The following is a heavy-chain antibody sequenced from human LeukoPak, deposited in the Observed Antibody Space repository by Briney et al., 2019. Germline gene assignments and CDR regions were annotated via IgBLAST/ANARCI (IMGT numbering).Heavy chain of an antibody. V-gene: IGHV4-39*07. CDR2: IYYSGST. CDR1: GGSISSSSYY. CDR3: ARGLRESIAAAGYYYYMDV. D-gene: IGHD6-13*01. J-gene: IGHJ6*03. Sequence: SETLSLTCTVSGGSISSSSYYWGWIRQPPGKGLEWIGSIYYSGSTNYNPSLKSRVTISVDTSKNQFSLKLSSVTAADTAVYYCARGLRESIAAAGYYYYMDVWGKGTTVTVSS.